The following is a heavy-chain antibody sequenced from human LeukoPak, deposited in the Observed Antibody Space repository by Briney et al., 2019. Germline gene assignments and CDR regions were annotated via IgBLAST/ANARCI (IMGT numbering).Heavy chain of an antibody. J-gene: IGHJ5*02. Sequence: PGGSLRLSCATSGFVFSNYAMNWVRQAPGKGLEYVSAITGDGSTPYYANSVKGRFNISRDNYKNTLYLQMGSLRSEDMAVYYCARVGFSGYDSWGQGTLVTVSS. CDR1: GFVFSNYA. D-gene: IGHD5-12*01. V-gene: IGHV3-64*01. CDR3: ARVGFSGYDS. CDR2: ITGDGSTP.